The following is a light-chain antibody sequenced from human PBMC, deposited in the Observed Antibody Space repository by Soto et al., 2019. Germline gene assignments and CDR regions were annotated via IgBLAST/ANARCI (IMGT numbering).Light chain of an antibody. V-gene: IGKV3-11*01. CDR1: QSVSSY. CDR3: QPRSNWPRT. CDR2: DAS. Sequence: IVVTQSAATVSLSPGERAALSGGASQSVSSYLAWYPPKPRQAPRLLIHDASHRATGTPARISGSGSGTDFPLTIRRLEPEDFAVYYCQPRSNWPRTFGQGTKVDI. J-gene: IGKJ1*01.